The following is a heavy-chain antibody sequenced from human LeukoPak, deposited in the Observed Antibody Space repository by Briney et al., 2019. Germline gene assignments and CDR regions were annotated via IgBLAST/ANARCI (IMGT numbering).Heavy chain of an antibody. CDR2: IYHSGST. V-gene: IGHV4-59*01. J-gene: IGHJ5*02. Sequence: SETLSLTCTVSGGSISSYFGNWIRQPPGKGLEWIGYIYHSGSTNYNPSLKSRVIISVDTSKNQFSLKLSSVTAADTAVYYCARENPFTIFGVVISWFDPWGQGTLVTVSS. CDR3: ARENPFTIFGVVISWFDP. CDR1: GGSISSYF. D-gene: IGHD3-3*01.